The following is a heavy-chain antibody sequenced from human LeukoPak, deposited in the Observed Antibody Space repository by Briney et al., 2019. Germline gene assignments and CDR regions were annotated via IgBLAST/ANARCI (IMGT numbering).Heavy chain of an antibody. CDR1: GYTFTNYY. V-gene: IGHV1-46*01. CDR2: INPTGGSA. Sequence: GASVKVSCKASGYTFTNYYIHWVRQAPGQGLEWMGIINPTGGSASYAQKFQGRASMTSDTSTSTLYLELSSLRSEDTAVYYCAREAQMTTLKGGNWFDPWGQGTLVTVSS. CDR3: AREAQMTTLKGGNWFDP. J-gene: IGHJ5*02. D-gene: IGHD5-24*01.